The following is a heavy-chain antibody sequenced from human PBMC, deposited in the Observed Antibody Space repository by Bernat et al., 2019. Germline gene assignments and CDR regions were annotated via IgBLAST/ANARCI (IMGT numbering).Heavy chain of an antibody. D-gene: IGHD3-10*01. CDR3: ARVSTMVRGVAEGFDY. J-gene: IGHJ4*02. Sequence: QVQLQQSGPGLVKPSQTLSLTCAISGDSVSSNRAAWNWIRQSPSRGLEWLGRTYYRSKWYNDYAVSVKSRITINPDTSKNQFSLQLNSVTPEDTAVYYCARVSTMVRGVAEGFDYWGQGTLVTVSS. CDR1: GDSVSSNRAA. CDR2: TYYRSKWYN. V-gene: IGHV6-1*01.